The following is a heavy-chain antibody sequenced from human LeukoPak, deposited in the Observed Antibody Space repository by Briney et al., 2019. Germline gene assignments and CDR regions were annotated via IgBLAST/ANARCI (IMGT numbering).Heavy chain of an antibody. CDR3: ARWYCSSNGCYYDY. J-gene: IGHJ4*02. V-gene: IGHV3-53*01. D-gene: IGHD2-2*01. Sequence: GSLRLSCAASGFTVSSNYMSWVRQAPGKGLEWVSIIYSDGTTYYRDSVKGRFTISRDSSKSTVYLQMNSLRAEDTALYYCARWYCSSNGCYYDYWGQGTLVTVSS. CDR2: IYSDGTT. CDR1: GFTVSSNY.